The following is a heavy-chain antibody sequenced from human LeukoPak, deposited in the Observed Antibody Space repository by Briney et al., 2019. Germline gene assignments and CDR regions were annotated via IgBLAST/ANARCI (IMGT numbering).Heavy chain of an antibody. CDR2: INHSGST. CDR3: ARGDAEAVFDY. CDR1: GGSFSGYY. V-gene: IGHV4-34*01. J-gene: IGHJ4*02. Sequence: SETLSLTCAVYGGSFSGYYWSWIRQPPGKGLEWIGEINHSGSTNYNPSLKSRVTVSVDTSKNQFSLKLSSVTAADTAVYYCARGDAEAVFDYWGQGTLVTVSS.